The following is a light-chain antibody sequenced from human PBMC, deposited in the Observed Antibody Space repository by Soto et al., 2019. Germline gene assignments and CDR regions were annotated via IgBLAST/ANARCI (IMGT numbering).Light chain of an antibody. Sequence: EIVMTQSPATLSVSPGERASLSCRASQSVSSNLAWYQQKPGQTPRLLIYATSTRATGIPATFRGSGSGTEFTLTISSLQSEDGAVYYCQQYNNWPLTFGRGTKVEIK. CDR2: ATS. CDR3: QQYNNWPLT. J-gene: IGKJ4*01. V-gene: IGKV3-15*01. CDR1: QSVSSN.